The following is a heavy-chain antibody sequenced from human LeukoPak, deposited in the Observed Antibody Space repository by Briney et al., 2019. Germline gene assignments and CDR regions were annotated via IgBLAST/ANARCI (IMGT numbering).Heavy chain of an antibody. CDR3: AQYSYGDF. J-gene: IGHJ4*02. V-gene: IGHV3-30*02. CDR2: IRYDGSDK. Sequence: GGSLRLSCAVPGFTFSNYGMHWVRQAPGKGLEWVAFIRYDGSDKYYADSVKGRFTISRDNSKNTLYLQMSSLRAEDTALYYCAQYSYGDFWGQGTLVTVSS. CDR1: GFTFSNYG. D-gene: IGHD3-16*01.